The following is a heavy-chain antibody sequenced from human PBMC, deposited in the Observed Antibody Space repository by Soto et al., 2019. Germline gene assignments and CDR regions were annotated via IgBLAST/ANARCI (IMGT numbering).Heavy chain of an antibody. J-gene: IGHJ4*02. Sequence: QVRLVQSGAEVKKPGSSVKVSCKASGGTLNNYVLNWVRQAPGQGLEWMGAIIPVSGPADCAQRFQGRVTITADLSTATVYRELSSLTSDDTAVYYCAGGTWEPHWGQGTLVTVSS. D-gene: IGHD1-26*01. CDR1: GGTLNNYV. CDR3: AGGTWEPH. CDR2: IIPVSGPA. V-gene: IGHV1-69*01.